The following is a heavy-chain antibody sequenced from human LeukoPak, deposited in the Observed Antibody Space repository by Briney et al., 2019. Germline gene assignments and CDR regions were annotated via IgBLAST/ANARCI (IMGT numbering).Heavy chain of an antibody. V-gene: IGHV1-2*02. D-gene: IGHD2-2*01. CDR3: ARFGVVVVPAYFRSYNWFDP. J-gene: IGHJ5*02. CDR1: GYTFTGYY. CDR2: INPNSGGT. Sequence: ASVKVSCKASGYTFTGYYMHWVRQAPGQGLEWMGWINPNSGGTNYAQKFQSRVTMTRDTSISTAYMGLSRLRSDDTAVYYCARFGVVVVPAYFRSYNWFDPWGQGTLVTVSS.